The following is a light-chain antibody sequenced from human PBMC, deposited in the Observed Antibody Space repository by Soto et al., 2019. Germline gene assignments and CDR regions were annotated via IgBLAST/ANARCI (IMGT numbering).Light chain of an antibody. Sequence: TVLTQSPGTLSLSPGERATLSCQASQSVSSSYLAWHQQKPSQAPKLPIYGASSRATGFPDRFSGSESGTDFTLTISRLEPEDFAVYYCQRYGGFGQGTKVDIK. CDR3: QRYGG. V-gene: IGKV3-20*01. CDR2: GAS. CDR1: QSVSSSY. J-gene: IGKJ1*01.